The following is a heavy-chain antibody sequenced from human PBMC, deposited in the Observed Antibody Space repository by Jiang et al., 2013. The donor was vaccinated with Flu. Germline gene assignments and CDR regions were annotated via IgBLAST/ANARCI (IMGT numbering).Heavy chain of an antibody. J-gene: IGHJ1*01. V-gene: IGHV1-46*01. CDR3: ARDITTMVRGRGKYFQH. CDR2: INPSGGST. Sequence: EVKEAWAVSEGSCKASGYTFTSYYMHWVRQAPGQGLEWMGIINPSGGSTSYAQKFQGRVTMTRDTSTSTVYMELSSLRSEDTAVYYCARDITTMVRGRGKYFQHWGQGTLVTVSS. D-gene: IGHD3-10*01. CDR1: GYTFTSYY.